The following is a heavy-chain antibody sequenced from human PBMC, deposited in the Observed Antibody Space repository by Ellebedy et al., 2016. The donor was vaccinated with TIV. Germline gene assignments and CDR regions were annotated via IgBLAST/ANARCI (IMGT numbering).Heavy chain of an antibody. D-gene: IGHD5-18*01. J-gene: IGHJ4*02. Sequence: PGGSLRLSCKGSGYSFTSYWIGWVRQMPGKGLEWMGIIYPGDSDTRYSPSFQGQVTISADKSISTAYLQWSSLKASDTAMYYCGGGYSPWYFDYWGQGTLVTVSS. CDR1: GYSFTSYW. CDR2: IYPGDSDT. V-gene: IGHV5-51*01. CDR3: GGGYSPWYFDY.